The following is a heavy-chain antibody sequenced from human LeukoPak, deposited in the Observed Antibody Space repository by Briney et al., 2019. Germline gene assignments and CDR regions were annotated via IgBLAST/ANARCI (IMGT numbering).Heavy chain of an antibody. D-gene: IGHD6-13*01. J-gene: IGHJ4*02. Sequence: GGSLRLSCAASGFTVSSNYMSWVRQAPGKGLEWVSVIYSGGSTYYADSVKGRFTISRDNSKNTLYLQMNSLRAEDTAVYYCARVGQQLVRDYFDYWGQGTLATVSS. CDR1: GFTVSSNY. CDR3: ARVGQQLVRDYFDY. V-gene: IGHV3-66*01. CDR2: IYSGGST.